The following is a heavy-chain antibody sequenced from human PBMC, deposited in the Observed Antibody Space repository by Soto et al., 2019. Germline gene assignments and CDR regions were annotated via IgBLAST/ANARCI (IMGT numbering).Heavy chain of an antibody. CDR2: ISWNSGSI. Sequence: GGSLRLSCAASGFTFDDYAMHWVRQAPGKGLEWVSGISWNSGSIGYADSVKGRFTISRDNAKNSLYLQMNSLRAEDTALYYCAKDRGSGWSRIYYYYYGMDVWGQGXTVTVSS. CDR3: AKDRGSGWSRIYYYYYGMDV. J-gene: IGHJ6*02. CDR1: GFTFDDYA. V-gene: IGHV3-9*01. D-gene: IGHD6-19*01.